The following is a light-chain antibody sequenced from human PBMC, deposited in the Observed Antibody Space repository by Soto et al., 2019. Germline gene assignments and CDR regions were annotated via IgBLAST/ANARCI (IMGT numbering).Light chain of an antibody. Sequence: DTQITPSPSTRSGSVGDRVTITCRASQTISSWLAWYQQKPGKAPKLLIYKASTLKSGVPSRFSGSGSGTEFTLTIRSLKPDDFATYYCQNYKMYSPWTVGKGYK. CDR3: QNYKMYSPWT. V-gene: IGKV1-5*03. CDR1: QTISSW. J-gene: IGKJ1*01. CDR2: KAS.